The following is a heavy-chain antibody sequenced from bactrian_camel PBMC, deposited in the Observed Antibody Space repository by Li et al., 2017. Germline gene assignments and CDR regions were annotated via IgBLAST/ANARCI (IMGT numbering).Heavy chain of an antibody. D-gene: IGHD4*01. Sequence: VQLVESGGGSVQAGGSLNLSCAASKPIRCMGWFRQAPGKEREGVAIIYDRGASTVYANSMQGRFTISQDNAQNMLYLQMNSLTPEDTARYYCAATGGLCNLDFLRRPTYQGRGTQVTVS. CDR2: IYDRGAST. J-gene: IGHJ4*01. V-gene: IGHV3S54*01. CDR1: KPIRC.